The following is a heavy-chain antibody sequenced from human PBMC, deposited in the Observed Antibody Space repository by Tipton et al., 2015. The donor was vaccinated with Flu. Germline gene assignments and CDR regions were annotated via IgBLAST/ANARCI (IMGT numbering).Heavy chain of an antibody. CDR2: IYYSGST. V-gene: IGHV4-59*01. CDR3: ASGLDYYDFCLDV. CDR1: GGSISSYY. J-gene: IGHJ6*04. D-gene: IGHD3-3*01. Sequence: TLSLTCTVSGGSISSYYWSWIRQPPGKGLEWIGYIYYSGSTNYNPSLKSRVTISVDTSKNQFSLKLSSVTAADTAVYYCASGLDYYDFCLDVWGKGTTVTVSS.